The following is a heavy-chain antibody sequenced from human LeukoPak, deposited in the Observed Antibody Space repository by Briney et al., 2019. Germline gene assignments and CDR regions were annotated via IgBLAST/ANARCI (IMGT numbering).Heavy chain of an antibody. D-gene: IGHD1-7*01. CDR3: ARTGTREFDP. CDR1: GGAISSYY. CDR2: IYYSGST. Sequence: SETLSLTCTVSGGAISSYYWSWIRQPPGKGLEWIGYIYYSGSTNYNPSLKSRVTISVDTSKNQFSLKLSSVTAADTAVYYCARTGTREFDPWGQGTLVTVSS. J-gene: IGHJ5*02. V-gene: IGHV4-59*01.